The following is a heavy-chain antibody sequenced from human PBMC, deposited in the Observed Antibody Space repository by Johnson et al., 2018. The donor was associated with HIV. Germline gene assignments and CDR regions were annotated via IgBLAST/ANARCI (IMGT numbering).Heavy chain of an antibody. CDR3: ARETGDPVVPAARDAFDI. Sequence: VQLMESGGGLVQPGGSLRLSCAASGFTFSSYWMSWVRQAPGKGLEWVANIKQDGSEKYYVDSVKGRFTISRDNAKNSLYLQMNSLRAEDTAVYYCARETGDPVVPAARDAFDIWGQGTMVTVSS. CDR2: IKQDGSEK. V-gene: IGHV3-7*01. J-gene: IGHJ3*02. D-gene: IGHD2-2*01. CDR1: GFTFSSYW.